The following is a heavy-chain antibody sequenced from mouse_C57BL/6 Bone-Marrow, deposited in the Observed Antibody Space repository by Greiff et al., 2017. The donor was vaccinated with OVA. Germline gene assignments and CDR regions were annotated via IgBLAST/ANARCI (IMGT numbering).Heavy chain of an antibody. V-gene: IGHV1-42*01. CDR2: INPSTGGT. CDR3: ARGGWFLDY. D-gene: IGHD2-3*01. Sequence: EVKLMESGPELVKPGASVNISCKASGYSFTGYYMNWVKQSPEKSLEWIGEINPSTGGTTYNQKFKAKATLTVDKSSSTAYMQLKSLTSEDSAVYYCARGGWFLDYWGQGTTLTVSS. CDR1: GYSFTGYY. J-gene: IGHJ2*01.